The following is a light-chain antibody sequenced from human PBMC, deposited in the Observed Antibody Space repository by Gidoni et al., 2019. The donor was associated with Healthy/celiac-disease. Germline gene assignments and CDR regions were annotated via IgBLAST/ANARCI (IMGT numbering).Light chain of an antibody. CDR1: QSVSSSY. J-gene: IGKJ1*01. Sequence: EIVLTQSPGTLSLSPGERATLSCRASQSVSSSYLAWYQQKPGQAHRLLIYCASSRATGIPDRFSGSGSGTDVTLTISRLEPEDFAVYYCHQYGSSPGTFXXXTKVEIK. CDR3: HQYGSSPGT. V-gene: IGKV3-20*01. CDR2: CAS.